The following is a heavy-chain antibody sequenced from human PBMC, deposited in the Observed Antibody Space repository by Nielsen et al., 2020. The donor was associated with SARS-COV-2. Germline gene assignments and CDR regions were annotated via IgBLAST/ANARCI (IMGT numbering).Heavy chain of an antibody. V-gene: IGHV4-39*01. CDR1: GGSISSGDYY. J-gene: IGHJ3*02. D-gene: IGHD3-22*01. CDR2: IYYSGST. CDR3: ARAFSSWIVVVINAFDI. Sequence: SETLSLTCTVSGGSISSGDYYWSWIRQPPGKGLEWIGTIYYSGSTYYNPSLKSRVTISVDTSKNQFSLKLSSVTAADTAVYYCARAFSSWIVVVINAFDIWGQGTMVTVSS.